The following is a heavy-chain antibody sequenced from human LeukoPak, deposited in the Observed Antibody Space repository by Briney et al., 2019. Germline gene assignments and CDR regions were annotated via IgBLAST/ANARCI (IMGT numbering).Heavy chain of an antibody. D-gene: IGHD3-22*01. CDR1: GGTFSSYA. Sequence: EASVKVSCKASGGTFSSYAISWVRQAPGQGLEWMGGIIPIFGTANYAQKFQGRVTITADESTSTAYMELSSLRSEDTAVYYCARAITMIAPIDYWGQGTLVTVSS. V-gene: IGHV1-69*13. CDR2: IIPIFGTA. J-gene: IGHJ4*02. CDR3: ARAITMIAPIDY.